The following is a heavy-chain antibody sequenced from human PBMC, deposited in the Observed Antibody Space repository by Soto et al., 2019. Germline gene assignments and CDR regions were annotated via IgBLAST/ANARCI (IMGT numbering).Heavy chain of an antibody. CDR1: GYALTSYG. D-gene: IGHD3-9*01. CDR3: ARSYDILTGPRGAFDI. J-gene: IGHJ3*02. V-gene: IGHV1-18*01. Sequence: ASVKVSSKASGYALTSYGISWVRQAPGQGLEWMGWISAYNGNTNYAQKLQGRVTMTTDTSTSTAYMELRSLRSDDTAVFYCARSYDILTGPRGAFDIWGQGTMVTVSS. CDR2: ISAYNGNT.